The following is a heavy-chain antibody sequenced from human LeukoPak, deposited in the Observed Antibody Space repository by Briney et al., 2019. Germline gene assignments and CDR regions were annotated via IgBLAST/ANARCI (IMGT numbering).Heavy chain of an antibody. V-gene: IGHV3-23*01. Sequence: GGSLRLSCAASGFTFSSYAMSWVRQAPGKGLEWVSAISGSGGSTYYADSVKGRFTISRDNSKNTLYLQMNSLRAEDTAVYYCATRSIAVALEGWGCWDYWGQGTLVTVSS. CDR2: ISGSGGST. CDR1: GFTFSSYA. D-gene: IGHD6-19*01. J-gene: IGHJ4*02. CDR3: ATRSIAVALEGWGCWDY.